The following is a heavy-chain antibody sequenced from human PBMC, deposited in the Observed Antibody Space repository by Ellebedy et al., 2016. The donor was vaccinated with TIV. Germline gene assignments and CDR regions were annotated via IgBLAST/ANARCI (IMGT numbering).Heavy chain of an antibody. Sequence: GESLKISCAASGFTFSSYAMSWVRQAPGKGLEWVSAISGTGGTTYYADSVKGRFTISRDNSKNTLYLQMNSLRAEDTAVYYCARFYHFWSGYRNFDYWGQGTLVTVSS. CDR3: ARFYHFWSGYRNFDY. J-gene: IGHJ4*02. CDR2: ISGTGGTT. V-gene: IGHV3-23*01. D-gene: IGHD3-3*01. CDR1: GFTFSSYA.